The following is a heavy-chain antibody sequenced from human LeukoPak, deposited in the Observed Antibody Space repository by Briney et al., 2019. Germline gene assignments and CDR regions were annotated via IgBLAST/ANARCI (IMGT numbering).Heavy chain of an antibody. CDR3: VRDKRFPDDVFDI. CDR2: ISASDGRT. D-gene: IGHD3-10*01. Sequence: GGSLRLSCAASGFTFSSYAMSWVRQAPGQGLEWGPAISASDGRTYYADSVRGRFTSSRDNFRTTLYVQMNNLRAEDTAVYYCVRDKRFPDDVFDIWGQGTMVTVSS. V-gene: IGHV3-23*01. J-gene: IGHJ3*02. CDR1: GFTFSSYA.